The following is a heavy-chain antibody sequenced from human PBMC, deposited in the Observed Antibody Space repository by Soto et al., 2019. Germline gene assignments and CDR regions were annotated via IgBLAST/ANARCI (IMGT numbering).Heavy chain of an antibody. CDR1: GFAFDDYG. CDR3: ASSYGSGSVAFDI. Sequence: SGGSLRLSCAASGFAFDDYGMSWVRQAPGKGLEWVSGINWNGGSTGYADSVKGRFTISRDNAKNSLYLQMNSLRAEDTALYHCASSYGSGSVAFDIWGQGTMVTVSS. D-gene: IGHD3-10*01. CDR2: INWNGGST. V-gene: IGHV3-20*01. J-gene: IGHJ3*02.